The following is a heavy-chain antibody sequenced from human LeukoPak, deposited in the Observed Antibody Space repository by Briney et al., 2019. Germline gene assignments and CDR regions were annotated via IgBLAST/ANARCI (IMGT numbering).Heavy chain of an antibody. V-gene: IGHV1-8*01. Sequence: ASVKVSCKASGYTFTSYVINWVRQATGQGLEWMGWMSPNSDYTGYAQKFQGRVTMTRNTSISTAYMELSSLRSDDTAMYFCARGVAAGYDYWGQGTLVTVSS. CDR3: ARGVAAGYDY. D-gene: IGHD6-13*01. CDR1: GYTFTSYV. J-gene: IGHJ4*02. CDR2: MSPNSDYT.